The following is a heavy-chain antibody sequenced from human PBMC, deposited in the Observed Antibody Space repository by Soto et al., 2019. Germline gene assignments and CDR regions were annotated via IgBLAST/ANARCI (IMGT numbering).Heavy chain of an antibody. D-gene: IGHD1-7*01. J-gene: IGHJ5*02. V-gene: IGHV4-30-2*01. CDR3: ARDSLTGNYFVP. CDR2: IYHSGYT. Sequence: QLQLQESGSGLVKPSQTLSLTCAVSGGSISSGGYAWNWIRQPPGKGLEWIGYIYHSGYTSYNPSLKSRVTISVDKSKNQLSLKRSFVTAANTAVYYCARDSLTGNYFVPWGQGTLVNVSS. CDR1: GGSISSGGYA.